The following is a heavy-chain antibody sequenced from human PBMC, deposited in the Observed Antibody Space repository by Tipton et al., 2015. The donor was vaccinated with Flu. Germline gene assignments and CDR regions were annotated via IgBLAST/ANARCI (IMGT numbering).Heavy chain of an antibody. CDR3: ATTYYLGYYLDAFDI. V-gene: IGHV3-11*01. J-gene: IGHJ3*02. D-gene: IGHD3-10*01. CDR1: GFSFRDYY. CDR2: ITASPAI. Sequence: SLRLSCTASGFSFRDYYMGWIRQAPGKGLEYISYITASPAIFYTESRRGRFTVTRDNSKRSLYLQMDNLRPEDTAVYYCATTYYLGYYLDAFDIWGQGTMVTVSS.